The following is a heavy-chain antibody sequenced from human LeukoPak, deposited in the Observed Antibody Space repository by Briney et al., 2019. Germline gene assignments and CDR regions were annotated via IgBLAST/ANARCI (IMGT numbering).Heavy chain of an antibody. D-gene: IGHD4-17*01. Sequence: PGGSLRLSCAASGFTFSYFWMSWVRQAPGKGLEWVANIKEDGGEKYYVDSVKGRFTISRDNARNSLYLQMNSLRVEDTAVYYCARARFETTVTALIRKKNYYYYYMDVWGKGTTVTVSS. CDR2: IKEDGGEK. V-gene: IGHV3-7*01. J-gene: IGHJ6*03. CDR1: GFTFSYFW. CDR3: ARARFETTVTALIRKKNYYYYYMDV.